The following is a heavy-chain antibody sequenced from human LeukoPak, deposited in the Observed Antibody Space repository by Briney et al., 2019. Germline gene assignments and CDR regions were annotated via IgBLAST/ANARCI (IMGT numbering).Heavy chain of an antibody. Sequence: PGGSLRLSCAASGFTFSDYYMTWIRQAPGKGLEWVSYISSSGSTIYYADSVKGRFTISRDNAKNSLYLQMNSLRAEDTVVYYCARRVVTAIRDAFDIWGQGTMVTVSS. CDR3: ARRVVTAIRDAFDI. D-gene: IGHD2-21*02. CDR1: GFTFSDYY. CDR2: ISSSGSTI. J-gene: IGHJ3*02. V-gene: IGHV3-11*01.